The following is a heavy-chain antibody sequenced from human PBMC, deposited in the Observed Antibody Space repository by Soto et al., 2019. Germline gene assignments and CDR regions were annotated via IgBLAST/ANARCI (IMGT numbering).Heavy chain of an antibody. Sequence: QVQLQQWGAGLLKPSETLSLTCAVYGGSFSGYYWSWIRQPPGKGLEWFGEINNSGSTNYNPSPKSRVTISVDTSKNQFSLKLSSVTAADTAVYYCARVTFGVVIIPQGRYYYYYMDVWGKGTTVTVSS. CDR1: GGSFSGYY. V-gene: IGHV4-34*01. D-gene: IGHD3-3*01. CDR3: ARVTFGVVIIPQGRYYYYYMDV. CDR2: INNSGST. J-gene: IGHJ6*03.